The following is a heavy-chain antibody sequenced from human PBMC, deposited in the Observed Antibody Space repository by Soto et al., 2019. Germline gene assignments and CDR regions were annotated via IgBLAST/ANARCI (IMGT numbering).Heavy chain of an antibody. D-gene: IGHD2-21*02. CDR1: GYTFTGYY. Sequence: ASVKVSCKASGYTFTGYYMHWVRQAPGQGLEWMGWINPNSGGTNYAQKFQGRVTMTRDTSISTAYMELSRLRSDDTAVYYCAIGMGKNGYCGGDCYTSRGAFDIWGQGTMVTVSS. CDR3: AIGMGKNGYCGGDCYTSRGAFDI. V-gene: IGHV1-2*02. CDR2: INPNSGGT. J-gene: IGHJ3*02.